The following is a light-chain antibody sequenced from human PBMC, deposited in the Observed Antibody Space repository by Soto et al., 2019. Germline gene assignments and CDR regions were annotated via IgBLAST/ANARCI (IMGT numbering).Light chain of an antibody. CDR2: EVS. V-gene: IGLV2-14*01. Sequence: QSALTQPASVSGSPGQAITISCSGSSSDVGAHNFVSWYQHHPGKAPKLMIYEVSNRPSGVSNRFSGSKSGNTASLTISGLQAEDEADYYCSSYTSSSTLYVFGTGTKVTVL. J-gene: IGLJ1*01. CDR3: SSYTSSSTLYV. CDR1: SSDVGAHNF.